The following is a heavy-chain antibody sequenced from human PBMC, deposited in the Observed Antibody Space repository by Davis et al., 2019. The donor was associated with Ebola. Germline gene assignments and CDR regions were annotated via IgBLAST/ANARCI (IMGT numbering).Heavy chain of an antibody. CDR3: ARDPPYGDYHFDY. J-gene: IGHJ4*02. D-gene: IGHD4-17*01. CDR2: ITDSGDGT. Sequence: GESLKISCAASGFTFSRFGMIWVRQAPGKGLEWVSVITDSGDGTGYADSVKGRFTISRDNAKNSLYLQMNSLRAEDTAVYYCARDPPYGDYHFDYWGQGTLVTVSS. CDR1: GFTFSRFG. V-gene: IGHV3-23*01.